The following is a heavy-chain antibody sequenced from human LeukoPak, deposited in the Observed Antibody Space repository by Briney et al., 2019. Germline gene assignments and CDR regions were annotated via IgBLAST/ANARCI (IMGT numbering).Heavy chain of an antibody. J-gene: IGHJ5*02. D-gene: IGHD5-24*01. Sequence: ASVEVSRKASVYTITNNWMYWVRQAPGQGLEWMGGINPSGTGTSYGQKFQGRITMSRDTSTSTVYMELSSLRSEDTAFYYCATDHSMADTAWWFDPWGQGTLVTVSS. V-gene: IGHV1-46*01. CDR3: ATDHSMADTAWWFDP. CDR1: VYTITNNW. CDR2: INPSGTGT.